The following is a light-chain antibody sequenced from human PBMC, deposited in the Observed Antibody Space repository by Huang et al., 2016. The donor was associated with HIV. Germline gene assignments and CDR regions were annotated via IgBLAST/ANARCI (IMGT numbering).Light chain of an antibody. V-gene: IGKV1-12*01. Sequence: DIQMTQSPSSVSASVGDRVTITCRASQGISNWLAWYQQKTGKAPTLLIYAASNLQSGAPSRFSGSGSGTFFTLTISSLQPEDSATYYCQQANSFPELSFGGGTRVEI. CDR1: QGISNW. J-gene: IGKJ4*01. CDR3: QQANSFPELS. CDR2: AAS.